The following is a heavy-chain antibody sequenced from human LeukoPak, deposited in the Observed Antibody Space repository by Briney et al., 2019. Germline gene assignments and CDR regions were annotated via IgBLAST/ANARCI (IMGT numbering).Heavy chain of an antibody. D-gene: IGHD1-26*01. V-gene: IGHV3-30*18. CDR3: AKSGQAIFDY. CDR1: GFTFSSYG. J-gene: IGHJ4*02. CDR2: ISYDGSNK. Sequence: GRSLRLSCAASGFTFSSYGMHWVRQAPGKGLEWVAVISYDGSNKYYADSVKGRFTISRDNSKNTLYLQMNSLRAEDTAVYYCAKSGQAIFDYWGQGTLVTVSS.